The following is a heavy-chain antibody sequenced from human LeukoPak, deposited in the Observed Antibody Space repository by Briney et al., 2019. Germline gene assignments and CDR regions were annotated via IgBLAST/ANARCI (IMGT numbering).Heavy chain of an antibody. J-gene: IGHJ5*02. Sequence: ASVKVSCKASGYTFTSYGISWVRQAPGQGLEWMGWISAYNGNTNYAQKLQGRVTMTTDTSTSTAYMELRSLRSDDTAVYYCARDLRASSGAKGDWFDPWGQGTLVTVSS. D-gene: IGHD6-19*01. CDR3: ARDLRASSGAKGDWFDP. CDR1: GYTFTSYG. V-gene: IGHV1-18*01. CDR2: ISAYNGNT.